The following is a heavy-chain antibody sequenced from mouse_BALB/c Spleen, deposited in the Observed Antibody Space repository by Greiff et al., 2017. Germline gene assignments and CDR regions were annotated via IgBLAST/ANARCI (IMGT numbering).Heavy chain of an antibody. D-gene: IGHD1-1*01. CDR3: ARSEHYYGSSYHAMDY. J-gene: IGHJ4*01. Sequence: QVTLKESGPGILQPSQTLSLTCSFSGFSLSTSGMGVSWIRQPSGKGLEWLAHIYWDDDKRYNPSLKSRLTISKDTSRNQVFLKITSVDTADTATYYCARSEHYYGSSYHAMDYWGQGTSVTVSS. CDR1: GFSLSTSGMG. V-gene: IGHV8-12*01. CDR2: IYWDDDK.